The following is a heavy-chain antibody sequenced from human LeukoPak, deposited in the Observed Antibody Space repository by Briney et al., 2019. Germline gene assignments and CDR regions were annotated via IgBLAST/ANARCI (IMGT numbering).Heavy chain of an antibody. CDR2: ISGSGGST. CDR1: GFTSSSYA. V-gene: IGHV3-23*01. D-gene: IGHD3-16*01. CDR3: AKLGDYYYYYGMDV. J-gene: IGHJ6*02. Sequence: GGSLRLSCAASGFTSSSYAMSWVRQAPGKGLEWVSAISGSGGSTYYADSVKGRFTISRDNSKNTLYLQMNSLRAEDTAVYYCAKLGDYYYYYGMDVWGQGTTVTVSS.